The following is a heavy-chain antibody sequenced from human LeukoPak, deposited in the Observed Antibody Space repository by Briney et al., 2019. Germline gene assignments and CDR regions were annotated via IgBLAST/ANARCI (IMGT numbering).Heavy chain of an antibody. D-gene: IGHD3-9*01. Sequence: ASVKVSCKVSGYTLTELSMHWVRQAPGKGLEWMGGFDPEDGETIYARKFQGRVTMTEDTSTDTAYMELSSLRSEDTAVYYCATGVLRYSPLGFDPWGQGTLVTVSS. CDR3: ATGVLRYSPLGFDP. CDR2: FDPEDGET. CDR1: GYTLTELS. J-gene: IGHJ5*02. V-gene: IGHV1-24*01.